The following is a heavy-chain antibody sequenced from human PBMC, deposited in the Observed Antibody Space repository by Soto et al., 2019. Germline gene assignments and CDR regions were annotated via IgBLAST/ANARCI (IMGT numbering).Heavy chain of an antibody. CDR3: ARGDILTGYYPADY. Sequence: GGSPRLSCAASGFTFSSYWMSWVRQAPGKGLEWVANIKQDGSEKYYVDSVKGRFTISRDNAKNSLYLQMHSLRAEDTAVYYCARGDILTGYYPADYWGQGTLVTVSS. CDR1: GFTFSSYW. V-gene: IGHV3-7*01. CDR2: IKQDGSEK. J-gene: IGHJ4*02. D-gene: IGHD3-9*01.